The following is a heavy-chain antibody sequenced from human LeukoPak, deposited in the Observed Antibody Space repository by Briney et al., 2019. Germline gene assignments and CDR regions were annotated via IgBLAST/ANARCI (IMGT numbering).Heavy chain of an antibody. D-gene: IGHD5-18*01. CDR2: ISGSSGST. CDR3: ARRDSYGYFFDY. J-gene: IGHJ4*02. V-gene: IGHV3-23*01. Sequence: GGSLRLSCAASGFTFSTYTMTWVRQAPGKGLEWVSGISGSSGSTYYADSVKGRFTISRDNSKNTLYLQMNSLRAEDTAVYYCARRDSYGYFFDYWGQGTLVTVSS. CDR1: GFTFSTYT.